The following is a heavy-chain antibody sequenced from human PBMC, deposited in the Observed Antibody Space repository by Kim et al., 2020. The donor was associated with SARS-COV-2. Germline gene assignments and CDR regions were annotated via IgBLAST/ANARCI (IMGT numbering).Heavy chain of an antibody. J-gene: IGHJ6*02. D-gene: IGHD2-15*01. Sequence: ASVKVSCKASGYTFTSYGISWVRQAPGQGLEWMGWISAYNGNTNYAQKLQGRVTMTTDTSTSTAYMELRSLRSDDTAVYYCAREGVAVVAALATPYYYYYGMDVWGQGTTVTVSS. V-gene: IGHV1-18*01. CDR1: GYTFTSYG. CDR2: ISAYNGNT. CDR3: AREGVAVVAALATPYYYYYGMDV.